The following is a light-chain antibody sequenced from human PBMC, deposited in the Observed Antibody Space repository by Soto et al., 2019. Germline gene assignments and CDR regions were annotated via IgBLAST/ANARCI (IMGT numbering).Light chain of an antibody. CDR1: QSVGSA. Sequence: EIVMTQSPATLSVSPGETATLSCRASQSVGSAVAWYQHKPGQAPRLLIVAASIRATGVPGRFTGGRSGTEFTLTISSRQSADFAVYYCQQYRNWPPLTFGGGTTVEIK. J-gene: IGKJ4*02. CDR2: AAS. CDR3: QQYRNWPPLT. V-gene: IGKV3-15*01.